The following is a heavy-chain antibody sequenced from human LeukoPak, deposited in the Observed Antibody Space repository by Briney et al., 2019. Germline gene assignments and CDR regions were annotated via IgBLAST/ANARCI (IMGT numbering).Heavy chain of an antibody. Sequence: SETLSLTCAVYGGSFSGYYWSWIRQPPGKGLEWIGEINHSGSTNYNPSLKSRVTISVDTSKNQFSLKLSSVTAADTAVYYCARGGRYSYGLLIWFDPWGQGTLVTVSS. V-gene: IGHV4-34*01. CDR2: INHSGST. CDR3: ARGGRYSYGLLIWFDP. CDR1: GGSFSGYY. J-gene: IGHJ5*02. D-gene: IGHD5-18*01.